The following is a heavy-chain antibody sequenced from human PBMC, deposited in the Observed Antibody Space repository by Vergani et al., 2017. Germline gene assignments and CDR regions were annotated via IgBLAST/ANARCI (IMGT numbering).Heavy chain of an antibody. J-gene: IGHJ4*02. Sequence: QVQLQESGPGLVKPSETLSLTCTVSGGSISSYYWSWIRQPPGKGLEWVGYIYYSGSTYYNPSLKSRVTISVDTSKNQFSLKLSSVTAADTAVYYCARNLDYKFDCWGQGTLVTVSS. D-gene: IGHD4-11*01. CDR1: GGSISSYY. CDR2: IYYSGST. CDR3: ARNLDYKFDC. V-gene: IGHV4-59*08.